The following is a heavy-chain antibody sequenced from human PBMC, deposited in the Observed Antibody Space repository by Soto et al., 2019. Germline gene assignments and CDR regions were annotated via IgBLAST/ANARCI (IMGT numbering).Heavy chain of an antibody. V-gene: IGHV6-1*01. J-gene: IGHJ5*02. CDR1: GDSVSSNSAA. CDR3: AKNPVGGGYDPNWFDP. CDR2: TSYRSKWYN. Sequence: PSQTLSLTCDISGDSVSSNSAAWNWIGQSPSRGLEWLGRTSYRSKWYNDYAVSVKSRITINPDTSKNQFSLQLNSVTAEDTALYYCAKNPVGGGYDPNWFDPWGQGTQVTVSS. D-gene: IGHD5-12*01.